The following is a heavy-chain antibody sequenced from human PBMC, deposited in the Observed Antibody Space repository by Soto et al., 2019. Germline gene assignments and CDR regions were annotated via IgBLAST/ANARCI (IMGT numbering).Heavy chain of an antibody. V-gene: IGHV1-18*01. D-gene: IGHD3-10*01. CDR2: ISAYNGNI. Sequence: QVQLVQSGAEVKKPGASVKVSCKASGYTFSNYGISWVRQAPGQGLEWMGWISAYNGNIKFAQKVQGRVTMTTDTFTSTAYMELRSLRSDDTAVYYCARDTPGEGAAMFDIWGQGTLVTVSS. J-gene: IGHJ4*02. CDR1: GYTFSNYG. CDR3: ARDTPGEGAAMFDI.